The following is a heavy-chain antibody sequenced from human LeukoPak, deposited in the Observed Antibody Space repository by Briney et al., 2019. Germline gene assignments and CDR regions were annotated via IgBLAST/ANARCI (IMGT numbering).Heavy chain of an antibody. CDR3: ARHEVGWYKDFQH. J-gene: IGHJ1*01. CDR2: IYYSGST. V-gene: IGHV4-39*01. D-gene: IGHD6-19*01. Sequence: PSETLSLTCTVSGGSISSSSYYWGWIRQPPGKGLEWIGSIYYSGSTYYNPSLKSRVTISVDTSKNQFSLKLSSVTAADTAVYYCARHEVGWYKDFQHWGQGTLVTVSS. CDR1: GGSISSSSYY.